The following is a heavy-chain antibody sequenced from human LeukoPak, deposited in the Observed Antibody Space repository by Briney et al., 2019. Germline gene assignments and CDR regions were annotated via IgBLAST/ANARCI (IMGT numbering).Heavy chain of an antibody. CDR2: IHTSGST. D-gene: IGHD1-1*01. CDR3: ARSNWNYFRY. J-gene: IGHJ4*02. V-gene: IGHV4-4*07. Sequence: GSLRLSCTVSGFTVSSNSMSWVRQAPGKGLEWIGRIHTSGSTNYSPSLKSRVTISVDTSKNQFSLKLSSVTAADTAVYYCARSNWNYFRYWGQGTLVTVSS. CDR1: GFTVSSNS.